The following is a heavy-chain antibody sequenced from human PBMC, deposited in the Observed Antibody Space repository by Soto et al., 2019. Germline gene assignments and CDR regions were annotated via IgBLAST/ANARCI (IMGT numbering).Heavy chain of an antibody. V-gene: IGHV4-38-2*01. Sequence: SETLSLTCAVSGDSIIRGYYWAWIRQPPGKVVEYIVSIYHSVTTYYNPSLMSRVTISVDTSKNQFSLNLRSVTAADSAVYYCARTYNVWYYQVCGQGTLVTVCS. D-gene: IGHD3-16*01. CDR2: IYHSVTT. CDR1: GDSIIRGYY. J-gene: IGHJ4*03. CDR3: ARTYNVWYYQV.